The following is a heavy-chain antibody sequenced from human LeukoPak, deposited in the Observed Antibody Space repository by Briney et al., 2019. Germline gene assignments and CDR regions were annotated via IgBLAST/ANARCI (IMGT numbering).Heavy chain of an antibody. Sequence: ASVKVSCKASGYTFTSFGISWVRQAPGEGLEWMGWISAYNGNTDFAQKFQGSVTMTTDTSTSTASMDLRSLRSDDTAVYYCARDSMLRGVLQGIIAFDIWGQGTMVTVSS. CDR2: ISAYNGNT. J-gene: IGHJ3*02. CDR3: ARDSMLRGVLQGIIAFDI. V-gene: IGHV1-18*01. CDR1: GYTFTSFG. D-gene: IGHD3-10*01.